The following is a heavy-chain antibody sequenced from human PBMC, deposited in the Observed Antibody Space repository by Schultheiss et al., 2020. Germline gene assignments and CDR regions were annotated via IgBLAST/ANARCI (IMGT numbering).Heavy chain of an antibody. CDR1: GGSISSGDYY. Sequence: SQTLSLTCTVSGGSISSGDYYWSWIRQPPGKGLEWIGYIYYSGSTYYNPSLKSRVTISVDTSKNQFSLKLSSVTAADTAVYYCARDYSSYYYGSGSSGMDVWGQGTTVTVSS. J-gene: IGHJ6*02. D-gene: IGHD3-10*01. V-gene: IGHV4-30-4*01. CDR2: IYYSGST. CDR3: ARDYSSYYYGSGSSGMDV.